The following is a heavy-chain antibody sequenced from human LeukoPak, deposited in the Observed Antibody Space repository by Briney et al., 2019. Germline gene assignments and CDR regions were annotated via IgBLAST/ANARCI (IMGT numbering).Heavy chain of an antibody. CDR1: GFTFSSYA. CDR2: ISGSGGST. V-gene: IGHV3-23*01. D-gene: IGHD3-10*01. CDR3: ARFAAGGSYYYYMDV. Sequence: PGGSLRLSCAASGFTFSSYAMSWVRQAPGKGLEWVSAISGSGGSTYCADSVKGRFTISRDNAKNSLYLQMNSLRADDTAVYYCARFAAGGSYYYYMDVWGKGTTVTVSS. J-gene: IGHJ6*03.